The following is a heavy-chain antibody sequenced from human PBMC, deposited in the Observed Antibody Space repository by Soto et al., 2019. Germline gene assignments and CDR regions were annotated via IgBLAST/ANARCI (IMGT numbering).Heavy chain of an antibody. V-gene: IGHV3-48*02. D-gene: IGHD2-2*01. Sequence: GGSLRLSCAASGFIFRSYRLNWVRQVPGKGLEWLSYISSSSRITSYADSVKGRFTVSRDNAKNSLYLQMNSQRDEDTAVYSCARDQDIVVAPGAYGMDVWGQGTTVTSP. CDR1: GFIFRSYR. J-gene: IGHJ6*02. CDR2: ISSSSRIT. CDR3: ARDQDIVVAPGAYGMDV.